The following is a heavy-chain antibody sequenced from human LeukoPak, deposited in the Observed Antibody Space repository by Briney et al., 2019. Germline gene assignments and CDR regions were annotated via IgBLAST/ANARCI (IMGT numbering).Heavy chain of an antibody. J-gene: IGHJ4*02. Sequence: SVKVSCKASGGTFSSYTISWVRQAPGQGLEWMGRTIPILGIANYAQKFQGRVTITADKSTSTAYMELSSLRSEDTAVYYCARAFLCSSTSCYTAYFVYWGQGTLVTVSS. CDR2: TIPILGIA. D-gene: IGHD2-2*02. CDR1: GGTFSSYT. V-gene: IGHV1-69*02. CDR3: ARAFLCSSTSCYTAYFVY.